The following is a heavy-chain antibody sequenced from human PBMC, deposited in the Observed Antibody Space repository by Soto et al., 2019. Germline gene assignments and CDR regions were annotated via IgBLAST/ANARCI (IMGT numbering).Heavy chain of an antibody. Sequence: QLQLQESGPGLVKPSETLSLTCTVSGGSISSSSYYWGWIRQPPGKGLEWIGSIYYSGSTYYNPSRKSRVTISVDTSKNQFSLKLSSVTAADTAVYYCARQRAAAGDYWGQGTLVTVSS. D-gene: IGHD6-13*01. CDR1: GGSISSSSYY. CDR3: ARQRAAAGDY. J-gene: IGHJ4*02. V-gene: IGHV4-39*01. CDR2: IYYSGST.